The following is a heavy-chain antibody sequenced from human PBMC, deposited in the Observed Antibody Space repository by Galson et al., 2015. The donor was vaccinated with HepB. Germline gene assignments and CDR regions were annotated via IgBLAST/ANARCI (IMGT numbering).Heavy chain of an antibody. CDR1: GGTFSSYA. D-gene: IGHD6-13*01. Sequence: SVKVSCKASGGTFSSYAISWVRQAPGQGLEWMGGIIPIFGTANYAQKFQGRVTMTEDTSTDTAYMELSSLRSEDTAVYYCATAPGIAAAGDDFDYWGQGTLVTVSS. CDR2: IIPIFGTA. V-gene: IGHV1-69*06. CDR3: ATAPGIAAAGDDFDY. J-gene: IGHJ4*02.